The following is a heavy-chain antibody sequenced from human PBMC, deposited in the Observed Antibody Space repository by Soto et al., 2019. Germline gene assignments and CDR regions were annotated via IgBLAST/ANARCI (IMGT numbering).Heavy chain of an antibody. CDR1: GGTFSSHT. CDR3: ARPDFGDYWYFDL. CDR2: IIPALGTA. V-gene: IGHV1-69*08. Sequence: QDQLVQSGAEVKKPGSSVKVSCKASGGTFSSHTLSWVRQAPGQGLEWMGRIIPALGTATYAQKFQGRVTITADESATTVYMELNSLRSEDTAVYYCARPDFGDYWYFDLWGRGTLVTVSS. D-gene: IGHD4-17*01. J-gene: IGHJ2*01.